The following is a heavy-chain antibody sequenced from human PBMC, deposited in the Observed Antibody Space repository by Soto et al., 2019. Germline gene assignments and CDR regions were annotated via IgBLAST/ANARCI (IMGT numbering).Heavy chain of an antibody. CDR3: ERSIVVVTALDY. D-gene: IGHD2-21*02. CDR1: GYTFTSYA. J-gene: IGHJ4*02. Sequence: ASVIVSCKASGYTFTSYAMHWVRQAPGQRLEWMGWINAGNGNTKYSQKFQGRVTITRDTSASTAYMELSSLRSEDTAVYYCERSIVVVTALDYWGQGTLVTVSS. V-gene: IGHV1-3*01. CDR2: INAGNGNT.